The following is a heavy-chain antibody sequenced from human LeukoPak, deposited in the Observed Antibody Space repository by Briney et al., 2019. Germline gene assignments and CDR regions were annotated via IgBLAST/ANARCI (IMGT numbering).Heavy chain of an antibody. CDR3: ARDQGGVDY. D-gene: IGHD3-16*01. CDR2: INNDGSRT. CDR1: GFTLNNYW. V-gene: IGHV3-74*01. Sequence: GGSLRLSCAASGFTLNNYWMHWVRQSPGKGPVWVSRINNDGSRTTYADSVKGRFTISRDNAKNTLYLQMISLRAEDTAVYYCARDQGGVDYWGQGTLVTVSS. J-gene: IGHJ4*02.